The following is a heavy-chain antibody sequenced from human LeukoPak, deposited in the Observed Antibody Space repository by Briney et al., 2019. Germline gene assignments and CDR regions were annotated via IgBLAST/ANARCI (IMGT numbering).Heavy chain of an antibody. CDR3: AKDLSRRHGPIVVASIAEPPPYYYYGMDV. V-gene: IGHV3-30*04. CDR1: GFTFSSYA. CDR2: ISYDGSNK. Sequence: GGSLRLSCAASGFTFSSYAMHWVRQAPGKGLEWVAVISYDGSNKYYADSMKGRFTISRDNSKNTLYLQMNSLRAEDTAVYYCAKDLSRRHGPIVVASIAEPPPYYYYGMDVWGQGTTVTVSS. J-gene: IGHJ6*02. D-gene: IGHD5-12*01.